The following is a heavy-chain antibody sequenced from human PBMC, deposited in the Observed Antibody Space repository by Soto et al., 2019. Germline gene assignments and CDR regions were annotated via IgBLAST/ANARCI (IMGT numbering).Heavy chain of an antibody. D-gene: IGHD3-10*01. CDR1: GFTFSSYG. Sequence: GGSLRLSCAASGFTFSSYGMHWVRQAPGKGLEWVAVISYDRSNKYYADSVKGRFTISRDNSKNTLYLQMNSLRAEDTAVYYCAKECYGSGSYYYPYYYYGMDVWGQGTTVTVSS. CDR2: ISYDRSNK. V-gene: IGHV3-30*18. J-gene: IGHJ6*02. CDR3: AKECYGSGSYYYPYYYYGMDV.